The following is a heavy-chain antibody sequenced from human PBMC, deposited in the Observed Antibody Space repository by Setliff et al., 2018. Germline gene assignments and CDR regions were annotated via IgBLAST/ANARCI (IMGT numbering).Heavy chain of an antibody. V-gene: IGHV4-61*01. Sequence: PSEPLSLTCTVSGGSVSSGSYSWSWIRQPPGKGLEWLGYSYYSGSTNYNPSLKSRVTISVDTSKNQFSLKLSAVTAAATAVYYCARVGESRYYGSGSYYFFDYWGQGTLVTVSS. J-gene: IGHJ4*02. CDR3: ARVGESRYYGSGSYYFFDY. CDR2: SYYSGST. D-gene: IGHD3-10*01. CDR1: GGSVSSGSYS.